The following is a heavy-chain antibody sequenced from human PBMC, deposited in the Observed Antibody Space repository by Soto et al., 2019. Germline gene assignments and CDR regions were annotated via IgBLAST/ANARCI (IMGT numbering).Heavy chain of an antibody. J-gene: IGHJ4*02. CDR3: ARGIVTTVTYFDY. V-gene: IGHV4-59*01. D-gene: IGHD4-17*01. Sequence: SETLSLTCTVSGGSISRYYWSWIRQPPGKGLEWIGYIYYSGSTNYNPSLKSRVTISVDTSKNQFSLKLSSVTAADTAVYYCARGIVTTVTYFDYWGQGTLVTVSS. CDR1: GGSISRYY. CDR2: IYYSGST.